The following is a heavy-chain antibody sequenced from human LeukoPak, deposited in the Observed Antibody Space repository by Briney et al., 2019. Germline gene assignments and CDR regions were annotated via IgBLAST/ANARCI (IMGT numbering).Heavy chain of an antibody. CDR1: GGSISSSSYY. J-gene: IGHJ4*02. D-gene: IGHD5-12*01. CDR3: ARWIRDSGYDWVFDY. V-gene: IGHV4-39*07. CDR2: IYYSGST. Sequence: SSETLSLTCTVSGGSISSSSYYWGWIRQPPGKGLEWIGSIYYSGSTYYNPSLKSRVTISVDTSKNQFSLKLSSVTAADTAVYYCARWIRDSGYDWVFDYWGQGTLVTVSS.